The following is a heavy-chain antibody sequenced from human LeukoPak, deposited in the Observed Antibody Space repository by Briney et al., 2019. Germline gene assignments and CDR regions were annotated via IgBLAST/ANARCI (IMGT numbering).Heavy chain of an antibody. CDR1: GFTFSIYS. CDR3: ARDWVGTAHDAFDI. J-gene: IGHJ3*02. V-gene: IGHV3-21*01. D-gene: IGHD1-14*01. Sequence: PGGSLRLSCVASGFTFSIYSMNWVRQAPGKGLEWVSYISGSSSYIFYADSVKGRFTISRDNPRNSLYLQMNSLRAEDTAVYYCARDWVGTAHDAFDIWGQGTMATVSS. CDR2: ISGSSSYI.